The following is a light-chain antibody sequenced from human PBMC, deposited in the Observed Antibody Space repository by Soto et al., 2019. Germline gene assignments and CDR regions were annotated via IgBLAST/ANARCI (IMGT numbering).Light chain of an antibody. Sequence: DMHMTQSPSSLYASVGDRVSIACRSSQNSSNYLHWYQQRQGKAHKLLIYXASNSRXGVPSRFSGSGYGTDFTLTISSLQYEDFATYYRQQSYSIPRLTFGPG. CDR2: XAS. CDR3: QQSYSIPRLT. V-gene: IGKV1-39*01. J-gene: IGKJ3*01. CDR1: QNSSNY.